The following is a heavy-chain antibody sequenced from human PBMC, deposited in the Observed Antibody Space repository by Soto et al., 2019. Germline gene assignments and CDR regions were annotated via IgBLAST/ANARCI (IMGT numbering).Heavy chain of an antibody. J-gene: IGHJ4*02. CDR2: FSLSGTT. CDR1: GASIAGSSY. D-gene: IGHD2-8*02. Sequence: NPSETLSLTCSVSGASIAGSSYWSWIRQPAGKGLEWIGRFSLSGTTNYSPSLRSRVTMSADVSKNQFSLRLTSVTAADTALYYCARGMTPPGAPAWYYFDSWSQGTLVTVSS. CDR3: ARGMTPPGAPAWYYFDS. V-gene: IGHV4-4*07.